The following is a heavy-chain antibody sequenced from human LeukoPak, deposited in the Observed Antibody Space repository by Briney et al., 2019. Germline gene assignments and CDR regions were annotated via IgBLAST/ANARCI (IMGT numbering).Heavy chain of an antibody. CDR3: ARVGGSYYAFDI. D-gene: IGHD1-26*01. J-gene: IGHJ3*02. CDR2: IYHSGST. CDR1: GGSFSGYY. Sequence: PSETLSLTCAVYGGSFSGYYWSWIRQPPGKGLECIGSIYHSGSTYYNPSLKSRVTISVDTSKNQFSLKLSSVTAADTAVYYCARVGGSYYAFDIWGQGTMVAVSS. V-gene: IGHV4-34*01.